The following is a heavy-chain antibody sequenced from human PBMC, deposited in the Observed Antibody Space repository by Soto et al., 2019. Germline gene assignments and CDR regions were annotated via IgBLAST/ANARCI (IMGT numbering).Heavy chain of an antibody. V-gene: IGHV1-18*03. J-gene: IGHJ4*02. D-gene: IGHD3-10*01. Sequence: QVQLVQSGAEVKKPGASVKVSCKASGYTFTSYAISWVQQAPGKGLEWMGWISAYNGTTNYAQKLKGRVTMTTDTSTSPAYKELRSLRSEDMAVYYGARSGPRAGYWGQGTLVTVSS. CDR1: GYTFTSYA. CDR2: ISAYNGTT. CDR3: ARSGPRAGY.